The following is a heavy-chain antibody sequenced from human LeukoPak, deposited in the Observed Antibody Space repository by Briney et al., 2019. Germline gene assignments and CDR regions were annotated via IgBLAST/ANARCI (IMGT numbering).Heavy chain of an antibody. D-gene: IGHD3-3*01. Sequence: GASVKVSCKASGYTFTDYYMHWVQQAPGKGLEWMGRVDPEDGETIYAEKFQGRVTITADTSTDTAYMELSSLRSEDTAVYYCRRGGGGVARSLYFQHWGQGTLVTVSS. CDR2: VDPEDGET. CDR3: RRGGGGVARSLYFQH. CDR1: GYTFTDYY. V-gene: IGHV1-69-2*01. J-gene: IGHJ1*01.